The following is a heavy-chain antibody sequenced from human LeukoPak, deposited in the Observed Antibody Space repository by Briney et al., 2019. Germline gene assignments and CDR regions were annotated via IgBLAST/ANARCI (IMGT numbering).Heavy chain of an antibody. Sequence: PSETLSLTCTVSGGSISSSSYYWGWIRQPPGKGLEWIGSIYYSGSTYYNPSLKSRVTISVDTSKNQFSLKLSSVTAADTAVYYCARHDILTGYYLWGQGTLVTVSS. CDR3: ARHDILTGYYL. CDR1: GGSISSSSYY. CDR2: IYYSGST. D-gene: IGHD3-9*01. J-gene: IGHJ5*02. V-gene: IGHV4-39*01.